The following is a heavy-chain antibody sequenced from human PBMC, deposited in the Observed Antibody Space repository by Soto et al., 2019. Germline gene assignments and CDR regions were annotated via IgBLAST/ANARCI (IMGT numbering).Heavy chain of an antibody. CDR2: IFHSGTT. CDR1: GGSIRSIY. V-gene: IGHV4-59*01. D-gene: IGHD3-9*01. J-gene: IGHJ4*01. CDR3: ARLVRDYDILTGYYKGQYFDS. Sequence: SETLSLTGTVSGGSIRSIYWGWIRQPPGKGLEWVGDIFHSGTTNYNPSLKGRLTMSLDTSQSQFSLRLNSVTAADTAVYYCARLVRDYDILTGYYKGQYFDSRGQGTLVTVSS.